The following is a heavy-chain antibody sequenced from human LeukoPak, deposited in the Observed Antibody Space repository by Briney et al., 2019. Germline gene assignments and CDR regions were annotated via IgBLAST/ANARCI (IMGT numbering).Heavy chain of an antibody. CDR1: GYTFTRYA. CDR2: INTNTGNP. J-gene: IGHJ6*03. CDR3: ARGAHYSYYYMDV. Sequence: GASAKVSCKASGYTFTRYAMNWVRQAPGRGLEWMGWINTNTGNPTYAQGFTGRVVFSLDTSVSTAYLQISSLKAEDTAVYYCARGAHYSYYYMDVWGKGTTVTVSS. V-gene: IGHV7-4-1*02.